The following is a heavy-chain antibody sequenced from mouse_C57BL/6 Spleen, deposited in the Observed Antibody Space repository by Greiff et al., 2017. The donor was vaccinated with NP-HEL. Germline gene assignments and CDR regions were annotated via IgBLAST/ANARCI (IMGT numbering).Heavy chain of an antibody. J-gene: IGHJ2*01. CDR3: ARKLGQNYFDY. D-gene: IGHD4-1*01. Sequence: QVQLQQSGAELARPGASVKMSCKASGYTFTSYTMHWVEQRPGQGLEWIGYINPSSGYTKYNQKFKDKATLTADKSSSAAYMQLSSLTSEDSAVYYCARKLGQNYFDYWGQGTTLTVSS. V-gene: IGHV1-4*01. CDR1: GYTFTSYT. CDR2: INPSSGYT.